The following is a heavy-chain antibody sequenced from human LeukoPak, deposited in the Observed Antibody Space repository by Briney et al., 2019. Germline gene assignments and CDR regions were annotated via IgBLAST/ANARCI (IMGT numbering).Heavy chain of an antibody. CDR1: GGSLSGYY. CDR2: INHSGST. D-gene: IGHD4-17*01. Sequence: SETLSLTCAVYGGSLSGYYWSWIRQPPGKGLEWIGEINHSGSTNYNPSLKSRVTISVDTSKNQFSLKLSSVTAADTAVYYCARARATVIHYYYYYMDVWGKGTTVTVSS. CDR3: ARARATVIHYYYYYMDV. V-gene: IGHV4-34*01. J-gene: IGHJ6*03.